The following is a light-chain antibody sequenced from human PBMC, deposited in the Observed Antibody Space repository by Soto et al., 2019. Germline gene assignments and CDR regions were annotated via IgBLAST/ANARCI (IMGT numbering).Light chain of an antibody. CDR1: QSVSSN. CDR3: QQYDSSPRT. CDR2: GAS. Sequence: TQSPATLSVSPGERATLSCRASQSVSSNLAWYQQKPGQAPRLLIYGASSRATDIPDRFSGSGSGTDFTLTINRLEPEDFAVYYCQQYDSSPRTFGQGPRWIS. J-gene: IGKJ1*01. V-gene: IGKV3-20*01.